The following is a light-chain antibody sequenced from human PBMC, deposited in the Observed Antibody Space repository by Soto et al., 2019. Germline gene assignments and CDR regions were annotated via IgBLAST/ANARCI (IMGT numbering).Light chain of an antibody. Sequence: QPVLTQPPSASATPGQRVTISCSGSSSNIGSNTVNWYQHLPGTAPKLLIYTNSQRPSGVPDRFSGSKSGTSASLAISGLQSEDEADYYCAAWDDSLNVVLFGGGTKLTVL. CDR3: AAWDDSLNVVL. CDR1: SSNIGSNT. J-gene: IGLJ2*01. V-gene: IGLV1-44*01. CDR2: TNS.